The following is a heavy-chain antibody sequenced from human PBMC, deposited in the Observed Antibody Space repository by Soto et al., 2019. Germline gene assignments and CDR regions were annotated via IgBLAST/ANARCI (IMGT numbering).Heavy chain of an antibody. CDR2: IIPSFGTA. CDR1: GGTFSSYA. Sequence: QVQLVQSGAEVKKPGSSVKVSCKASGGTFSSYAISWVRQAPGQGLEWMGGIIPSFGTANYAQKFQGRVTIAADESTSTAYMELSSLRSEDTAVYYCARTVSYDFWSGYRIWGYFDYWGQGTLVTVSS. J-gene: IGHJ4*02. D-gene: IGHD3-3*01. V-gene: IGHV1-69*01. CDR3: ARTVSYDFWSGYRIWGYFDY.